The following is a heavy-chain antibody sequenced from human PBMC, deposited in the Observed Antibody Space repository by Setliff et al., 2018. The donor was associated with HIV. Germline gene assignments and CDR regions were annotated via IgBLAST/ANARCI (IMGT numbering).Heavy chain of an antibody. CDR3: ARDRSSGWSKDWFDTWGQGTLVTVASGYYYFEC. CDR1: GGTFSLHY. Sequence: SETLSLTCAVSGGTFSLHYYTWIRQSPLRGLEWIGEINHSGGTRYNPSLKSRVTISVDTSKNQFSLRLTSVTAADTAMYHCARDRSSGWSKDWFDTWGQGTLVTVASGYYYFECWGQGTLVTVSS. CDR2: INHSGGT. V-gene: IGHV4-34*01. J-gene: IGHJ4*02. D-gene: IGHD6-19*01.